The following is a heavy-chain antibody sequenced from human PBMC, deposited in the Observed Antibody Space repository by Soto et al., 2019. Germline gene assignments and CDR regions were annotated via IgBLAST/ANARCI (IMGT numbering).Heavy chain of an antibody. Sequence: GGSLRLSCAASGFTFSSYGMHWVRQAPGKGLEWVAVISYDGSNKYYADSVKGRFTISRDNSKNTLYLQMNSLRAEDTAVYYCAKEGGSGWNKYYFDYWGQGTLVTVSS. CDR3: AKEGGSGWNKYYFDY. D-gene: IGHD6-19*01. J-gene: IGHJ4*02. V-gene: IGHV3-30*18. CDR2: ISYDGSNK. CDR1: GFTFSSYG.